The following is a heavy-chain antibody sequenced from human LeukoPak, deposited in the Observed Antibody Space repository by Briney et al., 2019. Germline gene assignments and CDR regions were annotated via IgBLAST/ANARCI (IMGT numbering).Heavy chain of an antibody. V-gene: IGHV1-69*13. CDR2: ILPIFGTT. CDR1: GYTFTTYV. D-gene: IGHD2-15*01. J-gene: IGHJ3*02. CDR3: GRVSCGGNCYSLIGTFDI. Sequence: SVKVSCKTSGYTFTTYVFNWVRQAPGQGLEWMGGILPIFGTTNYAQKFQARVTITADESTSTAYMKMSSLRSEDTAVYYCGRVSCGGNCYSLIGTFDIWGQGTMVTVSS.